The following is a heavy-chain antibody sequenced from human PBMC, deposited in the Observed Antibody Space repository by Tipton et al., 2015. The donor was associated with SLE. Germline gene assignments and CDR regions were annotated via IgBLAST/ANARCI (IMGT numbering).Heavy chain of an antibody. Sequence: SLRLSCTVSGGSINAYYWTWVRQAPGKGLEWVSFMFSADRTYYADFVKGRFTISRDNFKSTLYLQMNSLSPEDTAVYYCSRAGGAYWGSYWGQGTLVTVSS. V-gene: IGHV3-66*02. D-gene: IGHD3-16*01. J-gene: IGHJ4*02. CDR2: MFSADRT. CDR1: GGSINAYY. CDR3: SRAGGAYWGSY.